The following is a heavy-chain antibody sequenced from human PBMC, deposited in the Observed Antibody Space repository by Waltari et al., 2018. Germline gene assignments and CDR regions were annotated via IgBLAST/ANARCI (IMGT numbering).Heavy chain of an antibody. D-gene: IGHD3-10*01. CDR2: INTYNGNT. Sequence: QVQLVQSGAGVKKPGASVKVSCKASGYTFTSYGITWVRQSSGQGLEWMGWINTYNGNTAYAKKLQDRVAMTADTSTSTAYMELRSLRSDDTAVYYCARAHYSGSGSYYNRHFDYWGQGTLVTVSS. V-gene: IGHV1-18*01. J-gene: IGHJ4*02. CDR1: GYTFTSYG. CDR3: ARAHYSGSGSYYNRHFDY.